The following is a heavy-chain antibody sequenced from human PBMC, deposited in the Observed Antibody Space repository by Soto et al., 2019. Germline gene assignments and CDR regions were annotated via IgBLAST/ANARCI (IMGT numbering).Heavy chain of an antibody. CDR1: GFSVGGSGVG. CDR2: IYWDDDK. V-gene: IGHV2-5*02. Sequence: QITLKESGHTLVKPTQTLTLTCTFSGFSVGGSGVGVVWIRQPPGKALEWLGVIYWDDDKRYSSSLRNRITLTKDSSRNHVVLTLTNMVPEDAGTYYCVHSPDIVSPEAHGGFDIWGQGTMVTVS. J-gene: IGHJ3*02. CDR3: VHSPDIVSPEAHGGFDI. D-gene: IGHD2-15*01.